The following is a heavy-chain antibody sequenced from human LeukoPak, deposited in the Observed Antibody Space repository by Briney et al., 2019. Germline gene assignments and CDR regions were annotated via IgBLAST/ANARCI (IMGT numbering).Heavy chain of an antibody. CDR3: ARHGGGVAAAPFDY. CDR1: GGSISSYS. CDR2: VYYSGST. Sequence: PSETLSLTCTVSGGSISSYSWSWIRQPPGKGLEWTGYVYYSGSTNNNPSLKRRVTISVDTSKNQFSLKLSSVTAADTAVYYCARHGGGVAAAPFDYWGQGTLVTVSS. D-gene: IGHD2-2*01. J-gene: IGHJ4*02. V-gene: IGHV4-59*08.